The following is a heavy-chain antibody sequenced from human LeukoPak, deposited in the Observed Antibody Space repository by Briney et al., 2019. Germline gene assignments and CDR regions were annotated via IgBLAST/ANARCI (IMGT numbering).Heavy chain of an antibody. CDR1: GGSFSGYY. CDR2: INHSGST. CDR3: ARQEGGELRDY. D-gene: IGHD1-26*01. J-gene: IGHJ4*02. V-gene: IGHV4-34*01. Sequence: PSETLSLTCAVYGGSFSGYYWSWIRQPPGKGLEWIGEINHSGSTNYNPSLKSRVTISVDTSKNQFSLKLSSVTAADTAVYYCARQEGGELRDYWAQGPRATVPS.